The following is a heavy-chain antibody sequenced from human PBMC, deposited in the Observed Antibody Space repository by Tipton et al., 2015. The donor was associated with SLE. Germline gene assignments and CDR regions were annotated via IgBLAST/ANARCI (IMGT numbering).Heavy chain of an antibody. Sequence: SLRLSCAASGFTFSSYGMHWVRQAPGKGLEWVAFIRYDGSNKYYADSVKGRFTISRDNAKNSPYLQMNSLRAEDTAVYYCAKPLGSGSYYYFDYWGQGTLVTVSS. D-gene: IGHD1-26*01. J-gene: IGHJ4*02. CDR3: AKPLGSGSYYYFDY. V-gene: IGHV3-30*02. CDR2: IRYDGSNK. CDR1: GFTFSSYG.